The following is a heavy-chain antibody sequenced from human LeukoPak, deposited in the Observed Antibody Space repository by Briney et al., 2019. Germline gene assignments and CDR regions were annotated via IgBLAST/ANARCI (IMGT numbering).Heavy chain of an antibody. Sequence: GASVKVSCKASGGTFSSYAISWVRQAPGQGLEWMGGIIPIFGTANYAQKFQGRVTITADESTSTAYMELSSLRSEDTAVYYCARGGGGSYRNNWFDPWGQGTLVTVSS. CDR2: IIPIFGTA. CDR1: GGTFSSYA. V-gene: IGHV1-69*13. D-gene: IGHD1-26*01. CDR3: ARGGGGSYRNNWFDP. J-gene: IGHJ5*02.